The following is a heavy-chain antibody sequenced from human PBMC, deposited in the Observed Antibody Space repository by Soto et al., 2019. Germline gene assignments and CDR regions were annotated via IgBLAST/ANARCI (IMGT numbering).Heavy chain of an antibody. V-gene: IGHV4-39*01. Sequence: QLQLQESGPGLVKPSETLSLTCTVSGGSISSSSYYWGWIRQPPGKGLEWIGSIYYSGSTYYNPSLKSRVTISVDTSKNQFSLKLSSVTAADTAVYYCARQPIADIVVVVAATGYYFDYWGQGTLVTVSS. CDR1: GGSISSSSYY. J-gene: IGHJ4*02. D-gene: IGHD2-15*01. CDR3: ARQPIADIVVVVAATGYYFDY. CDR2: IYYSGST.